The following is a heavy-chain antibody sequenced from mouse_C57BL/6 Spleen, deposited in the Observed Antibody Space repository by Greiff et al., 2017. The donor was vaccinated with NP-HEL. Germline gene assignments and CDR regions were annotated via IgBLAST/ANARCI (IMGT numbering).Heavy chain of an antibody. CDR2: ISDGGSYT. CDR1: GFTFSSYA. D-gene: IGHD2-4*01. V-gene: IGHV5-4*03. Sequence: EVKLMESGGGLVKPGGSLKLSCAASGFTFSSYAMSWVRQTPEKRLEWVATISDGGSYTYYPDNVKGRFPISRDNAKNNLYLQMRHLKSEDTAMYYCARAYDYHFDYWGKGTTLTVSS. J-gene: IGHJ2*01. CDR3: ARAYDYHFDY.